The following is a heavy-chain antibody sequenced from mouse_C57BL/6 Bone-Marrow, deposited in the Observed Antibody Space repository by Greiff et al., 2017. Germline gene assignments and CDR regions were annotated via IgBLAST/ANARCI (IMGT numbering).Heavy chain of an antibody. CDR2: ISNGGGST. CDR3: ARHDRGCGYFAY. V-gene: IGHV5-12*01. Sequence: EVQLVESGGGLVQPGGSLKLSCAASRFTFSDYYMYWVRQTPEKRLEWVAYISNGGGSTYYPDTVKGRFTISRDNAKNTLYLQMSSLKSEDTAMYYCARHDRGCGYFAYWGQGTIVTVSA. CDR1: RFTFSDYY. J-gene: IGHJ2*01.